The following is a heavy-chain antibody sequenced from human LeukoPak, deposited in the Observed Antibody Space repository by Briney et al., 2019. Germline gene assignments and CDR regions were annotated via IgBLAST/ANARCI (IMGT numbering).Heavy chain of an antibody. J-gene: IGHJ5*02. CDR2: IIPILGIA. D-gene: IGHD3-3*01. CDR3: AVALPSGYTP. V-gene: IGHV1-69*02. CDR1: GYTFTGYY. Sequence: SVKVSCKASGYTFTGYYMHWVRQAPGQGLEWMGRIIPILGIANYAQKFQGRVTITADKSTSTAYMELSSLRSEDTAVYYCAVALPSGYTPWGQGTLATVSS.